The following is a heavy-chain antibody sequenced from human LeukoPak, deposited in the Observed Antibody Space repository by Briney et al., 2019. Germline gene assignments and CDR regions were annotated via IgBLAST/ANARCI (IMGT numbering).Heavy chain of an antibody. Sequence: SETLSLTCAVYGGSFSGYYWSWIRQPPGKGLEWIGEINHSGSTNYNPSLKSRVTISVDTSKNQFPLKLSSVTAADTAVYYCARGIVVVPAAMQNFDYWGQGTLVTVSS. CDR1: GGSFSGYY. V-gene: IGHV4-34*01. CDR2: INHSGST. J-gene: IGHJ4*02. D-gene: IGHD2-2*01. CDR3: ARGIVVVPAAMQNFDY.